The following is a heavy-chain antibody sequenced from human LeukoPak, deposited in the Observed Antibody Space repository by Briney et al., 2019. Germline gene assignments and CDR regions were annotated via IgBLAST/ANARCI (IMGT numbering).Heavy chain of an antibody. V-gene: IGHV3-11*01. D-gene: IGHD1-26*01. CDR2: ISGSGGDI. CDR1: GFTFSDYY. Sequence: GGSLRLSCATSGFTFSDYYMSWIRQAPGKGLVWLSYISGSGGDIHYADSVKGRFTISRDNAKNSLYLQMNSLRAEDTAMYYCARDIRAVGVTLYFDYWGQGILVTVSS. CDR3: ARDIRAVGVTLYFDY. J-gene: IGHJ4*02.